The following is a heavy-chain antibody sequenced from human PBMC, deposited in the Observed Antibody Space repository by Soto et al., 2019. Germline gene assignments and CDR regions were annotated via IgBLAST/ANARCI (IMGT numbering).Heavy chain of an antibody. Sequence: HPGGSLRLSCAASGFTFSSYGMHWVRQAPGKGLEWVAVISYDGSNKYYADSVKGRFTISRDNSKNTLYLQMNSLRAEDTAVYYCAKSPRSGGVSPIHYWGQGTLVTVSS. V-gene: IGHV3-30*18. J-gene: IGHJ4*02. D-gene: IGHD3-3*01. CDR3: AKSPRSGGVSPIHY. CDR1: GFTFSSYG. CDR2: ISYDGSNK.